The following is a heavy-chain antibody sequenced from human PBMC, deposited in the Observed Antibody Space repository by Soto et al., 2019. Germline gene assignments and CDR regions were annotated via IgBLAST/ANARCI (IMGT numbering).Heavy chain of an antibody. CDR1: GYTFTIYA. D-gene: IGHD5-12*01. Sequence: GASVKVSCKASGYTFTIYAIHWVRQAPGQRLEWMGWINAGNGNKKYSESFQGRVTIARDTSASTAYMELSSLRSEDTAVYYCVRNIVATGYFDYWGQGTQVTVSS. CDR3: VRNIVATGYFDY. CDR2: INAGNGNK. J-gene: IGHJ4*02. V-gene: IGHV1-3*01.